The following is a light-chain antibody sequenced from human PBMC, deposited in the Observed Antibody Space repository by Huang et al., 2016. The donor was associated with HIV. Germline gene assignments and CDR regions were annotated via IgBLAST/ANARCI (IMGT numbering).Light chain of an antibody. Sequence: DIQLTQSPSSVSASVGDRVTITCRASQGIGTWLAWYQQKPGKAPKLLIYSTSSLQSVVPARFSGSASGADFTLTINSLQPEDFATYYCQQANSFPYTFGQGTKLEIK. CDR1: QGIGTW. CDR3: QQANSFPYT. CDR2: STS. J-gene: IGKJ2*01. V-gene: IGKV1-12*01.